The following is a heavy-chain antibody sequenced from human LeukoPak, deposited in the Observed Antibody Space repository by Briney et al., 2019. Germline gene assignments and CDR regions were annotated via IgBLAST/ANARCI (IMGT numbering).Heavy chain of an antibody. D-gene: IGHD3-16*01. J-gene: IGHJ4*02. CDR3: ARVSDDYVWGSYRLYYFDY. Sequence: SQTLSLTCTVSGGSISSGGYYGSWIRQHPGKGLEWIGYIYYSGSTYYNPSLKSRVTISVDTSKNQFSLKLSSVTAADTAVYYCARVSDDYVWGSYRLYYFDYWGQGTLVTVSS. CDR1: GGSISSGGYY. V-gene: IGHV4-31*03. CDR2: IYYSGST.